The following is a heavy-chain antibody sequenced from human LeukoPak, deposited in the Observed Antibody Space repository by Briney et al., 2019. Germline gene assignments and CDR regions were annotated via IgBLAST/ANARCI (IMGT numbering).Heavy chain of an antibody. Sequence: GGSLRLSCTASGFIFDDYGMSWVRQAPGKGLDWVSLLYRDGTTYYAESVKGRFTISRDSSKSTLYLQMNSLTVEDTALYYCARVGYYGDYALALDHWGQGTLVSVSS. CDR2: LYRDGTT. J-gene: IGHJ4*02. CDR1: GFIFDDYG. D-gene: IGHD4-17*01. CDR3: ARVGYYGDYALALDH. V-gene: IGHV3-53*01.